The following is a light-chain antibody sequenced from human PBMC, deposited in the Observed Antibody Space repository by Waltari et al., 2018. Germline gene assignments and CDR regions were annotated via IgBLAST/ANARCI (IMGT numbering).Light chain of an antibody. Sequence: QSVLTQPPSASGTPGQRVTIPCSGSTQNIGSKTVSWYQQLPGTAPKLLIYTDDQRPSGVPDRFSGSKSGTAASLAISGPQSEDEAHYHCSAWDDNLNGVIFGGGTKLTVL. V-gene: IGLV1-44*01. CDR2: TDD. J-gene: IGLJ2*01. CDR1: TQNIGSKT. CDR3: SAWDDNLNGVI.